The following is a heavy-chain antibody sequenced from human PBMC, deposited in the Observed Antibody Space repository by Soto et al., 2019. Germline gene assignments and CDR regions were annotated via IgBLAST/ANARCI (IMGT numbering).Heavy chain of an antibody. V-gene: IGHV2-5*02. D-gene: IGHD2-21*02. J-gene: IGHJ6*02. CDR3: THSRCGGDCLRSYSTHYYYGMDV. CDR1: GFSLNTGGLG. CDR2: IYWDDDK. Sequence: QITLKESGPTLVKPTQTLTLTCTFSGFSLNTGGLGVGWIRQPPGKALEWLALIYWDDDKRYSPSLKSRLSNTKDTSNNQVVLTIPNMDPVDTATYYCTHSRCGGDCLRSYSTHYYYGMDVWGQGTTVTVSS.